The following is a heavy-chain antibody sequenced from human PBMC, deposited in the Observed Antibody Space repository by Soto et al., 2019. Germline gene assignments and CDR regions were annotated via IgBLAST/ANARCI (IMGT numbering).Heavy chain of an antibody. D-gene: IGHD2-2*01. Sequence: ASVQVSCKMSGYTFSNYGITWVRQAPGQPLEWLGWISLYSDGTNYAQKFQGRVSMTTDTSTTTAYMELRSLRSDDTAVYYCARVVPGAEAWFGPWGQGTLVTVSS. CDR1: GYTFSNYG. CDR3: ARVVPGAEAWFGP. CDR2: ISLYSDGT. V-gene: IGHV1-18*01. J-gene: IGHJ5*02.